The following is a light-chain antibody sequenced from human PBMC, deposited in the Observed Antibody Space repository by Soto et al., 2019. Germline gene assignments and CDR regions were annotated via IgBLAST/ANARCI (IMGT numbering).Light chain of an antibody. J-gene: IGKJ3*01. CDR1: QTILYGSNNKNY. CDR3: HQYYSPPFA. V-gene: IGKV4-1*01. CDR2: WAS. Sequence: IVMTQSPDSLGVSLGERATINCKSNQTILYGSNNKNYLSWYQQKPGQPPKLLIYWASTRKYGVPERFSGSGSGTDFTLSITNLQAEDVSIYYCHQYYSPPFAFGPGTKVHL.